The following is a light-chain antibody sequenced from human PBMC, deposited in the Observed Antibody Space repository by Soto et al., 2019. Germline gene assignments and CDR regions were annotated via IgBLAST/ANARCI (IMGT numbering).Light chain of an antibody. CDR1: QSVSNDF. Sequence: EIVLTQSPGILSLSPGERATLSCRASQSVSNDFLAWSQQKPCQAPRLLIYGASTRAPDVPDRFSGSGSWADFTLCIGRLEPEDFAVYWCQHYGSSPPRTFGQGTKVEMK. CDR2: GAS. V-gene: IGKV3-20*01. CDR3: QHYGSSPPRT. J-gene: IGKJ1*01.